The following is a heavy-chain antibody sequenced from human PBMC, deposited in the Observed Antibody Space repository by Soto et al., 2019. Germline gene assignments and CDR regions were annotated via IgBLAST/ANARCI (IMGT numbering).Heavy chain of an antibody. Sequence: GGSLRLSCAASGFTFSSYSMNWVRQAPGKGLEWVSSISSSSSYIYYAESVKGRFTISRDNAKNSLYLQMNSLRAEDTAVYYCARDGIGYRSGRSHSWGQGTLVIASS. V-gene: IGHV3-21*01. CDR3: ARDGIGYRSGRSHS. CDR2: ISSSSSYI. J-gene: IGHJ4*02. CDR1: GFTFSSYS. D-gene: IGHD6-19*01.